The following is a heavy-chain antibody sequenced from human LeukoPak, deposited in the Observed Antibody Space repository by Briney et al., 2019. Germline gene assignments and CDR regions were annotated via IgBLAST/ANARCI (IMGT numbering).Heavy chain of an antibody. CDR3: ARPGVGSGRYGAFDI. J-gene: IGHJ3*02. Sequence: SETLSLTCTVSGGCISSGDYYWSWIRQPPGKGLEWIGYIYYSGSTYYNPSLKSRLIISVDTSKNQFSLKLTSLTAADTAVYYCARPGVGSGRYGAFDIWGQGTMVTVSS. V-gene: IGHV4-30-4*01. CDR2: IYYSGST. D-gene: IGHD5-18*01. CDR1: GGCISSGDYY.